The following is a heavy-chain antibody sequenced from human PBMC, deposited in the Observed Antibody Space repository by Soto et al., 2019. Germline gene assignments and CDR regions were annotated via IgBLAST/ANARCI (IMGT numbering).Heavy chain of an antibody. D-gene: IGHD3-22*01. CDR3: ARDPRSGWAQAAFDV. J-gene: IGHJ3*01. V-gene: IGHV1-69*01. CDR2: IIPIFGAS. CDR1: GGTFTTSG. Sequence: QVHLVQSGAEMKKPGSSVRVSCEASGGTFTTSGFGWVRQAPGQGPEWMGGIIPIFGASNYAPKFQGRITIIADESTSTSYLEFSSLKSADTAAYYCARDPRSGWAQAAFDVWGPGTLIIVSS.